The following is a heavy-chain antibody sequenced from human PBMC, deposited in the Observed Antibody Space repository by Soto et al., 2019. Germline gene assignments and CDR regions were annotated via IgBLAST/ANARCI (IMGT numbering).Heavy chain of an antibody. J-gene: IGHJ4*02. CDR1: GFTFGSYA. V-gene: IGHV3-23*01. CDR2: ISGSVGST. Sequence: EVQLLESGGGLVQPGGSLRLSCAASGFTFGSYAMTWVRQAPGKGLEWVSTISGSVGSTYYADSVKGRFTISRDNSKNPLDLQMNSLRAEDTAVYYCAKASGGTYSAVDYWGQGTLVTVSS. CDR3: AKASGGTYSAVDY. D-gene: IGHD1-26*01.